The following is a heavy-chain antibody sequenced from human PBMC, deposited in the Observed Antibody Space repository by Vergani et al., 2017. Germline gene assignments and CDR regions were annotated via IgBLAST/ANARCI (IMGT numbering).Heavy chain of an antibody. CDR1: GESFSGNY. J-gene: IGHJ4*02. D-gene: IGHD3-9*01. CDR2: IYRTGRT. V-gene: IGHV4-34*01. Sequence: QVQLQQWGAGLLKPSETLSLTCAVYGESFSGNYWDWIRQPPGKGLEWIGSIYRTGRTHFNPSLKSRVTISVDTSNNHFSLRLTSLTAADTAVYYCARRSGIVYDIFSGTQYFFDFWGQGTLVTVSS. CDR3: ARRSGIVYDIFSGTQYFFDF.